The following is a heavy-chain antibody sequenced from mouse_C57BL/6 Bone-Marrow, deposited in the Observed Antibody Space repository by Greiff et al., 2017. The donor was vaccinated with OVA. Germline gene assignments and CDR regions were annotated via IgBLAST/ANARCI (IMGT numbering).Heavy chain of an antibody. D-gene: IGHD2-4*01. Sequence: QVQLQQSGPELVKPGASVKISCKASGYAFSSSWMNWVKQRPGKGLEWIGRIYPGDGDTNYNGKFKGKATLTADKSSSTAYMQLSSLTSEDSAVYFCVIYDYGDGWFAYWGQGTLVTVSA. CDR3: VIYDYGDGWFAY. CDR2: IYPGDGDT. V-gene: IGHV1-82*01. J-gene: IGHJ3*01. CDR1: GYAFSSSW.